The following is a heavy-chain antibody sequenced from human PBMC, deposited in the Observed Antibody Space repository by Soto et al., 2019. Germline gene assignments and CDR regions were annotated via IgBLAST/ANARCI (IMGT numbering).Heavy chain of an antibody. Sequence: SETLSLTCAVYGGSFSGYYWSWIRQPPGKGLEWIGEINHSGSTNYNPSLKSRVTISVDTSKNQFSLKLSSVTAADTAVYYCARAPSGYSSGWYDVFDYWGQGTLVTVSS. J-gene: IGHJ4*02. V-gene: IGHV4-34*01. CDR2: INHSGST. CDR3: ARAPSGYSSGWYDVFDY. CDR1: GGSFSGYY. D-gene: IGHD6-19*01.